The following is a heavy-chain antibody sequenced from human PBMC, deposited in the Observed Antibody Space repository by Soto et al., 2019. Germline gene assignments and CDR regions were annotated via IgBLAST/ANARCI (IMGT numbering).Heavy chain of an antibody. CDR3: ARDFDDTTGKYYYAMDV. CDR2: IYYRGTT. V-gene: IGHV4-59*01. D-gene: IGHD1-1*01. Sequence: QVHLQESGPGLVKPSETLSLTYTVSGGSIRSNYWSWIRQPPGKGLEWIGYIYYRGTTNYNPSLKSRVTISVDTSKKQFSLKLSSVTAADTAVYYCARDFDDTTGKYYYAMDVWGQGTTVAVSS. J-gene: IGHJ6*02. CDR1: GGSIRSNY.